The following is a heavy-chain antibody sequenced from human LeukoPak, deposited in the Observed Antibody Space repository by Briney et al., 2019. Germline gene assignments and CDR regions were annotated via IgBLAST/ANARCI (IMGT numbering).Heavy chain of an antibody. CDR2: VHPNSGAT. J-gene: IGHJ4*02. V-gene: IGHV1-2*02. Sequence: ASVKVSCKASGYTFTDYYLHWVRQASGQGLEWMGWVHPNSGATTYAQKFQGRVSMARDTSINTVFMELSRLTFDDTAVYYCSREDFWGQGTLVTVSS. CDR3: SREDF. CDR1: GYTFTDYY.